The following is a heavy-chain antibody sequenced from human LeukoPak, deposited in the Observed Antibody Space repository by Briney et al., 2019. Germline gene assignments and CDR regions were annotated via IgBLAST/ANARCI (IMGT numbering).Heavy chain of an antibody. J-gene: IGHJ4*02. CDR2: ISSSSSYI. V-gene: IGHV3-21*01. CDR3: AREKVATYFDY. CDR1: GFTFSSYS. D-gene: IGHD1-1*01. Sequence: GGSLRLSCAASGFTFSSYSMNWVRQAPGKGLEWVSSISSSSSYIYYADSVKGRFTISRDNAKNSLYLQMNSLRAEDTAVYYCAREKVATYFDYWGQGTLVTVSS.